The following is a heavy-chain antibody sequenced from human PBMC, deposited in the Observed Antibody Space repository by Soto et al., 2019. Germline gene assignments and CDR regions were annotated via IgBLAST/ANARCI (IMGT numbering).Heavy chain of an antibody. CDR1: GYTFTGYY. Sequence: ASVKVSCKASGYTFTGYYMHWVRQAPGQGLEWMGWINPNSGGTNYAQKFQGRATMTRDTSISTAYMELSRLRSDDTAVYYCARGFYCSSTSCYSYPYYYYYYGMDVWGQGTTVTVSS. J-gene: IGHJ6*02. V-gene: IGHV1-2*02. CDR2: INPNSGGT. CDR3: ARGFYCSSTSCYSYPYYYYYYGMDV. D-gene: IGHD2-2*01.